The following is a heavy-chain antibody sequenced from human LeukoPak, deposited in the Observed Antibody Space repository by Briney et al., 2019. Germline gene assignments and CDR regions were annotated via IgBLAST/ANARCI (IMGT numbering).Heavy chain of an antibody. CDR3: ARGGSAVAGRVEPFFDY. CDR1: GGTFSSYA. CDR2: IIPIFGTA. V-gene: IGHV1-69*13. J-gene: IGHJ4*02. D-gene: IGHD6-19*01. Sequence: GASVKVSCKASGGTFSSYAISWVRQAPGQGLEWMGGIIPIFGTANYAQKFQGRVTITADESTSTAYMELSSLRSEDTAVYYCARGGSAVAGRVEPFFDYWGQGTLVTVSS.